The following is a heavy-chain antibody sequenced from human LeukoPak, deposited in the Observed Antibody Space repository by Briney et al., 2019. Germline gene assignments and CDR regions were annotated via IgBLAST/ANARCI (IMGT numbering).Heavy chain of an antibody. CDR2: IKQDGSEK. Sequence: GGSLRLSCAASGFTFSSYRMNWVRQAPGKGLGWVANIKQDGSEKYYVDSVKGRFTISRDNAKNSLLLQMNSLRAEDTAVYYCARDTRTFDYWGQGTLVTVSS. D-gene: IGHD1-26*01. V-gene: IGHV3-7*01. CDR1: GFTFSSYR. J-gene: IGHJ4*02. CDR3: ARDTRTFDY.